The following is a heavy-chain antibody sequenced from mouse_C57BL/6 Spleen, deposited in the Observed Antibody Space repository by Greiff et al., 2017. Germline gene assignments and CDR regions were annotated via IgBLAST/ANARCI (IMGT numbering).Heavy chain of an antibody. D-gene: IGHD2-1*01. V-gene: IGHV14-4*01. CDR3: TTRGNYDWYFDV. CDR1: GFNIKDDY. J-gene: IGHJ1*03. CDR2: IDPENGDT. Sequence: VQLKQSGAELVRPGASVKLSCTASGFNIKDDYMHWVKQRPEQGLEWIGWIDPENGDTEYASKFQGKATITADTSSNTAYLQLSSLTSEDTAVYYCTTRGNYDWYFDVWGTGTTVTVSS.